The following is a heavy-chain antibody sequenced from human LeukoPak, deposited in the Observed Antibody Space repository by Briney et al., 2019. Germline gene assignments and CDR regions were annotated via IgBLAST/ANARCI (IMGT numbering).Heavy chain of an antibody. Sequence: GGSLRLSCAASGFSLSKFWMSWVRQAPGKGLEWVANIGKDGSVNKYVDSVKGRFTISRDNAKNSLYLHMNSLRADDTAVYYCARELGLQATQQGGQGTLGNVLS. V-gene: IGHV3-7*01. J-gene: IGHJ4*02. CDR2: IGKDGSVN. D-gene: IGHD1-26*01. CDR3: ARELGLQATQQ. CDR1: GFSLSKFW.